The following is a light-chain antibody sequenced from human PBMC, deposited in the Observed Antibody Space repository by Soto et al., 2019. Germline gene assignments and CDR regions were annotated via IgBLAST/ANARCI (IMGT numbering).Light chain of an antibody. J-gene: IGKJ4*01. CDR3: QQSHSTPLT. V-gene: IGKV1-39*01. CDR1: QSISSY. Sequence: DIQMTQAASSLSASVGDRVTITCRASQSISSYLNWYQQKPGKAPKVLISGASSLQSGVPLRFSGSGSGTDFTLTISSLQSEDFASYYCQQSHSTPLTFGGGTKVDIK. CDR2: GAS.